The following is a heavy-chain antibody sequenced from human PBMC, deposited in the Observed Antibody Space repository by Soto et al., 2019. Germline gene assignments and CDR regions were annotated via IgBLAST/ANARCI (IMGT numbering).Heavy chain of an antibody. CDR3: ATAMYYYGSGSYFSSRPYDAFDI. Sequence: ASVKVSCAVSVYPLTELSMHWVRQAPGKGLEWMGGFDPEDGETIYAQKFQGRVTMTEDTSTDTAYMELSSLRSEDTAVYYCATAMYYYGSGSYFSSRPYDAFDIWGQGTMVTVSS. D-gene: IGHD3-10*01. V-gene: IGHV1-24*01. CDR1: VYPLTELS. CDR2: FDPEDGET. J-gene: IGHJ3*02.